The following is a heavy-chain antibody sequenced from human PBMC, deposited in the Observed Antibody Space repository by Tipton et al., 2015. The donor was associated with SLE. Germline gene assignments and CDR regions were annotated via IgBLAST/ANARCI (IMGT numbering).Heavy chain of an antibody. CDR2: IRYDGSNK. CDR1: GFRFSEFG. CDR3: AKDRSGWSAGDYFDY. Sequence: SLRLSCAASGFRFSEFGMHWVRQAPGKGLEWVAFIRYDGSNKYYADSVKGRFTISRDNSKNTLYLQMNSLRAEDTAVYYCAKDRSGWSAGDYFDYWGQGTLVTVSS. V-gene: IGHV3-30*02. J-gene: IGHJ4*02. D-gene: IGHD6-19*01.